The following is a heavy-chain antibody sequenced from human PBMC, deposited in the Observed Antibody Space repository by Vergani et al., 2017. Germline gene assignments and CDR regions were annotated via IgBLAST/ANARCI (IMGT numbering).Heavy chain of an antibody. V-gene: IGHV4-61*02. J-gene: IGHJ3*02. Sequence: QVQLQESGPGLLKPSQTLSLTCSVAGDSISSGNYSLNWIRQPAGKGLEWMGRIYSSGSTSYNPSIKSRITMSLDTSKNQFSLSLSSVTAADTAVYYCARGTFLHAFDNWGQGTVVTVSS. CDR3: ARGTFLHAFDN. CDR2: IYSSGST. D-gene: IGHD1-26*01. CDR1: GDSISSGNYS.